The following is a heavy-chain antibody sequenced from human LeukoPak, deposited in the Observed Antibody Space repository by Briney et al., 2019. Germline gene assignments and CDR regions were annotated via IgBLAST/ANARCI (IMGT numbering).Heavy chain of an antibody. CDR2: INNNGDRT. J-gene: IGHJ4*02. Sequence: GGALRLSCAASRFTFITYPMCWVRQAPGRGPEYVSGINNNGDRTYHAKSVKGRFTISRDNSKDPLYLQVGSLRAKDMAVYYWAGGCLVGPTPYLDSWGQGTLVTVSS. D-gene: IGHD1-26*01. V-gene: IGHV3-64*01. CDR3: AGGCLVGPTPYLDS. CDR1: RFTFITYP.